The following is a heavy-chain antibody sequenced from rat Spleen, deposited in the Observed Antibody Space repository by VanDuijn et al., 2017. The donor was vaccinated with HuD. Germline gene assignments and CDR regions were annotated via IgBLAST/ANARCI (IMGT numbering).Heavy chain of an antibody. CDR1: GFTFSDYA. Sequence: VQLVESGGGLVQPGRSLKLSCAASGFTFSDYAMAWVRQPPGKGLEWMGAIWSGGSTDYNSVLKSRLSISRDTSKSQVFLKMNSLQTEDTAIYFCTSPFRWFAYWGQGTLVTVSS. CDR2: IWSGGST. J-gene: IGHJ3*01. CDR3: TSPFRWFAY. V-gene: IGHV2-15*01.